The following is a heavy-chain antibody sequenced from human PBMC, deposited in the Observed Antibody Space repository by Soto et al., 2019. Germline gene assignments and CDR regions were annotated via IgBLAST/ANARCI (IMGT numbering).Heavy chain of an antibody. CDR3: ARGPNSSPPHSPLKNYYFDY. Sequence: PSETLSLTCTVSGGSISSGGYFWSWIRQHPGKGLEWIGYIYYSGRTYYNLSLRSRVTISVDTSKNQISLKLSSVTAADTAVYYCARGPNSSPPHSPLKNYYFDYWGQGALVTVSS. D-gene: IGHD6-13*01. J-gene: IGHJ4*02. CDR1: GGSISSGGYF. CDR2: IYYSGRT. V-gene: IGHV4-31*03.